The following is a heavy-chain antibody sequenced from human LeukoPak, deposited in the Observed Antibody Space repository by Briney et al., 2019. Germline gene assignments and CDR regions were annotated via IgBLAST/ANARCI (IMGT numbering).Heavy chain of an antibody. CDR2: INHSGST. Sequence: SETLSLTCAVYGGSFSGYYWSWIRQPPGKGLEWIGEINHSGSTNYNPSLKSRVTISVDTSKNQFSLKLSSVNAADTAVYYCARAYDILTGYYYSRSPSFDYWGQGTLVTVSS. J-gene: IGHJ4*02. CDR1: GGSFSGYY. V-gene: IGHV4-34*01. CDR3: ARAYDILTGYYYSRSPSFDY. D-gene: IGHD3-9*01.